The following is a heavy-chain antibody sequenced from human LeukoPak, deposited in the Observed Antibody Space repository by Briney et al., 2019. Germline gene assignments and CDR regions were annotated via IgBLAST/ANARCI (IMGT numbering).Heavy chain of an antibody. CDR3: ARPMPPLYDYVWGSYRSFDY. CDR2: INTNTGNP. D-gene: IGHD3-16*02. Sequence: ASVEVSCKASGYTFTSYAMNWVQQAPGQGLEWMGWINTNTGNPTYAQGFTGRFVFSLDTSVSTAYLQISSLKAEDTAVYYCARPMPPLYDYVWGSYRSFDYWGQGTLVTVSS. V-gene: IGHV7-4-1*02. J-gene: IGHJ4*02. CDR1: GYTFTSYA.